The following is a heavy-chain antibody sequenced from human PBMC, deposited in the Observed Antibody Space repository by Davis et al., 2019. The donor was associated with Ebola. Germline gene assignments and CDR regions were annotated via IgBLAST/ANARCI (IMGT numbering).Heavy chain of an antibody. CDR3: ARWPPLRVWYYGMDV. D-gene: IGHD2-21*01. V-gene: IGHV4-34*01. J-gene: IGHJ6*02. CDR1: GGSFSGYT. Sequence: MPSETLSLTCAVYGGSFSGYTWSWIRQPPGKGLEWVGEINRSGGTNYNPSLKSRVTVSVDTSKNQFSLKLSSVTAADTAVYYCARWPPLRVWYYGMDVWGQGTTVTVSS. CDR2: INRSGGT.